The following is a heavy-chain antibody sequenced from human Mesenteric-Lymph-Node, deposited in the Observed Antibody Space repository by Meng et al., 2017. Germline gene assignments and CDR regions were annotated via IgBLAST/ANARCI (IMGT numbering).Heavy chain of an antibody. J-gene: IGHJ4*02. CDR3: ARDQDFWSGFYYFDY. V-gene: IGHV3-20*04. Sequence: GESLKISCAASGFTFDDYGMSWVRQAPGKGLEWVSGINWNGGSTGYADSVKGRFTISRDNAKNSLYLQMNSLRAEDTAVYYCARDQDFWSGFYYFDYWGQGTLVTVSS. CDR2: INWNGGST. D-gene: IGHD3-3*01. CDR1: GFTFDDYG.